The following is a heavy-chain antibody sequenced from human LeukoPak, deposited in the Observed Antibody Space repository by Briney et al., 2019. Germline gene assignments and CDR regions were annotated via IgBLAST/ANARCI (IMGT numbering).Heavy chain of an antibody. CDR1: GYTFTSYY. V-gene: IGHV1-46*03. Sequence: ASVKVSCKASGYTFTSYYMHWVRQAPGQGLEWMGIINPSGGSTSYAQKFQGRVTMTRDTSTSTVYMELSSLRSEDTAVYYCARPFYDSSAHYVWYFDYWGQGTLVTVFS. J-gene: IGHJ4*02. CDR3: ARPFYDSSAHYVWYFDY. D-gene: IGHD3-22*01. CDR2: INPSGGST.